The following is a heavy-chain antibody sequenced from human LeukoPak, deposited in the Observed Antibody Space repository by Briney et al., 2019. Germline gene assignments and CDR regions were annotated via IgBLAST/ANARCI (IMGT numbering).Heavy chain of an antibody. CDR1: GYTFTSYD. CDR2: MNPNSGNT. Sequence: ASVKVSCKASGYTFTSYDINWVRQATGQGLEWMGWMNPNSGNTGYAQKFQGRVTMTRNTSISTASMELSSLRSEDTAVYYCAREAGPGILWFRELSRRRGAFDIWGQGTMVTVSS. D-gene: IGHD3-10*01. CDR3: AREAGPGILWFRELSRRRGAFDI. V-gene: IGHV1-8*01. J-gene: IGHJ3*02.